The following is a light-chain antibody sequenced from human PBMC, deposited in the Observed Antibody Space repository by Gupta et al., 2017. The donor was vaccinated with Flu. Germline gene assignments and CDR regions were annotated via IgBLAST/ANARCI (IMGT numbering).Light chain of an antibody. Sequence: KVTISCSGSNSNIGNNYVSWYQQLPGTAPKLLIFEDDKRPSGIPDRFSGSKSGTSATLGITGLQPGDEADYYCGTWDSSLSAGVFGGGTMLTVL. V-gene: IGLV1-51*02. CDR2: EDD. J-gene: IGLJ3*02. CDR3: GTWDSSLSAGV. CDR1: NSNIGNNY.